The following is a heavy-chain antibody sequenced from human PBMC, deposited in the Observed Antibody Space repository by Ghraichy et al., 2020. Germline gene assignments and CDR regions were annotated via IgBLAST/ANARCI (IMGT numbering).Heavy chain of an antibody. D-gene: IGHD6-25*01. J-gene: IGHJ6*03. V-gene: IGHV3-23*01. CDR3: ARVGSLKRPDYYYYMDV. Sequence: GGSLRLSCEASGFSFSNYDMNWVRQAPGKGPEWVSLISGNGGSAYYADSVKGRFTISRDNSKNTVNLQMTSLRADDTAGYYCARVGSLKRPDYYYYMDVWRKGPSGTVPS. CDR2: ISGNGGSA. CDR1: GFSFSNYD.